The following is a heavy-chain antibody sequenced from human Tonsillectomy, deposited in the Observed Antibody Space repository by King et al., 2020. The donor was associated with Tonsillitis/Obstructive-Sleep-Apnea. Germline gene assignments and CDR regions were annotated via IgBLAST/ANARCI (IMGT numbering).Heavy chain of an antibody. CDR2: ISSSSRYT. Sequence: VQLVESGGGLVKPGGSLRLSCAASGFTFSDYYMSWIRQAPGKGLEWVSYISSSSRYTNYADSVKGRFTISRDNAKNSLYLQMNSRRAGDTAVYYCARPGWGDYGDYDWYFDLWGRGTLVTVSS. J-gene: IGHJ2*01. V-gene: IGHV3-11*05. CDR3: ARPGWGDYGDYDWYFDL. D-gene: IGHD4-17*01. CDR1: GFTFSDYY.